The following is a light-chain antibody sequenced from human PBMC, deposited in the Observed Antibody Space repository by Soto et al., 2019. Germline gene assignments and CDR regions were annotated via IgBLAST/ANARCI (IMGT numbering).Light chain of an antibody. CDR1: QSVSSY. CDR2: DAS. Sequence: EIVLTQSPATLSLSPGERATLSCRASQSVSSYLAWYQQKPGQAPRLLIYDASNRATGIPARFSGSGSGTDFTLTISSLEPEDFAVYYCQQRSNWPPITFSQGTRLEI. CDR3: QQRSNWPPIT. J-gene: IGKJ5*01. V-gene: IGKV3-11*01.